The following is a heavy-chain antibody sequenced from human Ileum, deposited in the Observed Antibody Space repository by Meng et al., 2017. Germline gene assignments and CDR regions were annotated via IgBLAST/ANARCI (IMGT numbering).Heavy chain of an antibody. CDR3: AKKYCNSSNCYGANYYYYYGMDV. CDR1: GFTFSSFA. J-gene: IGHJ6*02. V-gene: IGHV3-23*01. Sequence: GSLRPPCAASGFTFSSFAMSWVRQAPGKGLELVSAISGIGSGTYYADSVKGRFTISRDNPKNTLFLQMNSLRAEDTAVYYCAKKYCNSSNCYGANYYYYYGMDVWGQGTTVTVSS. D-gene: IGHD2-2*01. CDR2: ISGIGSGT.